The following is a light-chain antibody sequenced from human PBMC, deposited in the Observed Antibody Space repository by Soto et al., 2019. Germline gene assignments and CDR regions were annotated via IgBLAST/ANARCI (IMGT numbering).Light chain of an antibody. CDR2: DVT. CDR3: CSYTSIITPDYV. V-gene: IGLV2-14*03. CDR1: STDVGGYNY. J-gene: IGLJ1*01. Sequence: QSALAQPASVSGSPGQSITISCTGTSTDVGGYNYVSWYQQHPGKAPKLMIYDVTSRPPGVSDRFSGAKSGNTASLTISGLQTEDEADYYCCSYTSIITPDYVFGTGTKVTVL.